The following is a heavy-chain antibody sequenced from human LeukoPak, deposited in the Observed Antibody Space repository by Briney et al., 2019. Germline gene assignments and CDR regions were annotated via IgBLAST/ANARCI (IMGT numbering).Heavy chain of an antibody. J-gene: IGHJ6*02. CDR2: INHSGST. V-gene: IGHV4-34*01. Sequence: SETLSLTCAVSGGSISSGGYSWSWIRQPPGKGLEWIGEINHSGSTNYNPSLKSRVTISVDTSKNQFSLKLSSVTAADTAVYYCARGATLYYYYGMDVWGQGITDTVSS. CDR3: ARGATLYYYYGMDV. D-gene: IGHD5-12*01. CDR1: GGSISSGGYS.